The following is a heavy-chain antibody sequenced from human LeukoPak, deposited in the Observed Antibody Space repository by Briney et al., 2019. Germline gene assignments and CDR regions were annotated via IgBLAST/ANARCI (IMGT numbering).Heavy chain of an antibody. D-gene: IGHD2-2*01. J-gene: IGHJ4*02. Sequence: EASVKVSCKASGGTFSSYAISWVRQAPGQGLEWMGGIIPIFGTANYAQKFQGRVTITTDESTSTAYMELSSLRSEDTAVYYCARVSWYCSSTSCDDYWGQGTLVTVSS. CDR2: IIPIFGTA. V-gene: IGHV1-69*05. CDR1: GGTFSSYA. CDR3: ARVSWYCSSTSCDDY.